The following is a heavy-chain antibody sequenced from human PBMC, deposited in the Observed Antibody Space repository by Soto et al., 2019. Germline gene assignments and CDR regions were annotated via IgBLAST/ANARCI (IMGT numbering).Heavy chain of an antibody. J-gene: IGHJ6*02. D-gene: IGHD5-12*01. CDR2: ISSSSSYI. Sequence: GGSLRLSCAASGFTFSSYSMNWVRQAPGKGLEWVSSISSSSSYIYYADSVKGRFTISRDNAKNSLYLQMNSLRAEDTAVYYCARAYSGYVPTESRDYYYYGMDVWGQGTTVTVSS. V-gene: IGHV3-21*01. CDR3: ARAYSGYVPTESRDYYYYGMDV. CDR1: GFTFSSYS.